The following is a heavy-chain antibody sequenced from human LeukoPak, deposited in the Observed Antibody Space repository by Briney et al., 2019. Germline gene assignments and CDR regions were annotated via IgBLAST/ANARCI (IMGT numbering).Heavy chain of an antibody. J-gene: IGHJ3*02. CDR3: ARDRGRYQLPLDDAFDI. CDR1: GYTFTSYG. D-gene: IGHD2-2*01. V-gene: IGHV1-18*01. CDR2: ISAYNGNT. Sequence: ASVKVSCKASGYTFTSYGISWVRQAPGQGLEWMGWISAYNGNTNYAQKLQGRVTMTTDTSTSTAYMELRSLRSDDTAVYYCARDRGRYQLPLDDAFDIWGQGTMVTVSS.